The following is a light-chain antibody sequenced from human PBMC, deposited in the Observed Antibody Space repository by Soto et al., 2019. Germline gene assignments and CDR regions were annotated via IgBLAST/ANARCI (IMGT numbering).Light chain of an antibody. CDR2: DVS. CDR1: SSDVGGYNY. Sequence: QSALTQPASVSGSPGQSITISCTGTSSDVGGYNYVSWYQQHPGKAPKLMIYDVSNRPSGVSNRFSGSKSGNTASLTISGLQAEDEADYYCSSYTSSGTLGVVFGGGTKLTVL. J-gene: IGLJ2*01. V-gene: IGLV2-14*01. CDR3: SSYTSSGTLGVV.